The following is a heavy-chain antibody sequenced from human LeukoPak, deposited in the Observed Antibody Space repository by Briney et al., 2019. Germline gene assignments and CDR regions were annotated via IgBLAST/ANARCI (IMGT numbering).Heavy chain of an antibody. Sequence: GASVKVSCKASGGTFSSYAISWVRQAPGQGLEWMGGIIPIFGTANYAQKFQGRVTITADESTSTAYMELSSLRSEDTAVYYCATPPGGYCDSSGYLEYNWFDPWGQGTLVTVSS. V-gene: IGHV1-69*13. CDR3: ATPPGGYCDSSGYLEYNWFDP. CDR1: GGTFSSYA. J-gene: IGHJ5*02. D-gene: IGHD3-22*01. CDR2: IIPIFGTA.